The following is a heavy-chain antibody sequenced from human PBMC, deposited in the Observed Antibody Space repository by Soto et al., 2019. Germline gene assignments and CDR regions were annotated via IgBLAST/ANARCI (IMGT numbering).Heavy chain of an antibody. D-gene: IGHD3-3*01. CDR2: FDPEDGET. CDR1: GYTLTELS. J-gene: IGHJ6*01. CDR3: ATAYVLRFLVWLPRSLGGMDV. V-gene: IGHV1-24*01. Sequence: QVQLVQSGAEVKKPGASVKVSCKVSGYTLTELSMHWVRQAPGKGLEWMGGFDPEDGETIYAQKFQGRVTLTEDTTTDTAYMEVSRVRCEDTAVYYCATAYVLRFLVWLPRSLGGMDVWGQGTTVTVSS.